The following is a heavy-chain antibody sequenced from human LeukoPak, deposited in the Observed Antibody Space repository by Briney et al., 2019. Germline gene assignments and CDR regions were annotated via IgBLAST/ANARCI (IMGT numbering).Heavy chain of an antibody. CDR1: GGSISSSSYY. Sequence: PETLSLTCTVSGGSISSSSYYWGWIRQPPGKGLEWIGSIYYSGSTYYNPSLKSRVTISVDTSKNQFSLKLSSVTAADTAVYYCASRVVPAATFDYWGQGTLVTVSS. V-gene: IGHV4-39*07. CDR2: IYYSGST. D-gene: IGHD2-2*01. J-gene: IGHJ4*02. CDR3: ASRVVPAATFDY.